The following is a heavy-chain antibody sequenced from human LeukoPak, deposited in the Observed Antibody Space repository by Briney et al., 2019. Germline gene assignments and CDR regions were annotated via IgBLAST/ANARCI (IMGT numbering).Heavy chain of an antibody. V-gene: IGHV1-46*01. J-gene: IGHJ4*02. CDR1: GYTFTNYY. CDR2: INPNGGST. CDR3: AKDRVAARPTLAIDDY. D-gene: IGHD6-6*01. Sequence: GASVKVSCKASGYTFTNYYIHWVRQAPGQGLEWVGLINPNGGSTGYAQKFQGRVTVTTDTSTSTVYMELRSLRSDDTAVYYCAKDRVAARPTLAIDDYWGQGTLVTVSS.